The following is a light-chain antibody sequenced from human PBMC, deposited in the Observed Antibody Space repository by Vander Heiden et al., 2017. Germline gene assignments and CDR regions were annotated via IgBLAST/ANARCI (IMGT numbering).Light chain of an antibody. CDR3: MQARQTPWT. J-gene: IGKJ1*01. CDR1: QSLLHSNGYNY. Sequence: IVMTQSPLSLPVTPGEPASISCRSSQSLLHSNGYNYLDWYLQKPGQSPQLLIYLGSNRASGVPDRFSGSGSGTDFTRKSSRVEAEDVGVYYCMQARQTPWTFGQGTKVESK. CDR2: LGS. V-gene: IGKV2-28*01.